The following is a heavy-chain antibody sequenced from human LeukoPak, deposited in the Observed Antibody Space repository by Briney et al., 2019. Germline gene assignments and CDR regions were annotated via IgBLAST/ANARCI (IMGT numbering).Heavy chain of an antibody. D-gene: IGHD2-2*01. CDR2: IYYSGST. Sequence: PSETLSLTCTVSGGPISTYYWTWIRQPPGKGLEWIGYIYYSGSTNYNPSLKSRITISVDMSRNQFSLKLNSVTAADTAVYYCARHLVVRCQLPPFDAFDIWGQGTVVTVS. CDR3: ARHLVVRCQLPPFDAFDI. J-gene: IGHJ3*02. CDR1: GGPISTYY. V-gene: IGHV4-59*08.